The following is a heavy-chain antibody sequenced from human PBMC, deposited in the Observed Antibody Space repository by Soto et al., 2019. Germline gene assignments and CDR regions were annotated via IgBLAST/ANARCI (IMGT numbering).Heavy chain of an antibody. Sequence: ASVKVSCKASGYTFTSYAMHWVRQAPGQRLEWMGWINAGNGNTKYSQKFQGRVTMTRDTSTSTVYMELSSLRSEDTAVYYCARVRNSGNDQGDYFDYWGQGTLVTVSS. CDR2: INAGNGNT. CDR1: GYTFTSYA. D-gene: IGHD5-12*01. CDR3: ARVRNSGNDQGDYFDY. J-gene: IGHJ4*02. V-gene: IGHV1-3*01.